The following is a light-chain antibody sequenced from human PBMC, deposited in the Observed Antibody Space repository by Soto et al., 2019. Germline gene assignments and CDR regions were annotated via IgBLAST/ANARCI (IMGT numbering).Light chain of an antibody. CDR1: SSDVGGYDY. J-gene: IGLJ1*01. CDR3: CSYAGSPYV. V-gene: IGLV2-11*01. CDR2: DVS. Sequence: QSALTQPRSVSGSPGQSVAISCTGTSSDVGGYDYVSWFQQHPGKAPKLMIYDVSKRPSGVPDRFSGSKSGSTASLTISGLQAEDEADYYCCSYAGSPYVFGTGTKVTVL.